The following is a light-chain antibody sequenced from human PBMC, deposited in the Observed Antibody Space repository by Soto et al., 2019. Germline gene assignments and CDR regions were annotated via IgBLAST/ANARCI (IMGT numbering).Light chain of an antibody. CDR2: WAS. J-gene: IGKJ5*01. Sequence: DIVMTQSPDSLAVSLGERATINCKSSQSVFYSSNNKNYLAWYQQKPGQPPKLLLYWASTRGSGVPDRFSGSGSGTDFTLTISSLQAEDVAVYYCQQYYSSHTFGQGTRLEI. CDR3: QQYYSSHT. V-gene: IGKV4-1*01. CDR1: QSVFYSSNNKNY.